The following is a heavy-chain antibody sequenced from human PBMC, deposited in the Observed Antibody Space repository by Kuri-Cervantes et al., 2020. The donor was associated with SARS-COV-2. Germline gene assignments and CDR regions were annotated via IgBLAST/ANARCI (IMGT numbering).Heavy chain of an antibody. CDR1: GYIFTNYY. Sequence: ASVKVSCKASGYIFTNYYMSWVRQAPGQGLEWLGIINPSGGGTSYAQKFQGRVTMTRDTSTSTVYMELSSLRSEDTAVYYCARASSGYDLDIDYWGQGTLVTVSS. V-gene: IGHV1-46*01. J-gene: IGHJ4*02. D-gene: IGHD5-12*01. CDR3: ARASSGYDLDIDY. CDR2: INPSGGGT.